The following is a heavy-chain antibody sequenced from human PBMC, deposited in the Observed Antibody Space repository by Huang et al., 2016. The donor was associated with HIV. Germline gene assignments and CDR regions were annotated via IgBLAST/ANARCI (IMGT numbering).Heavy chain of an antibody. D-gene: IGHD5-18*01. J-gene: IGHJ4*02. CDR1: GGTVSSFS. Sequence: QVQLVQSGAEMKKSGSSVKVSCKASGGTVSSFSFTWGRQAPGHGLEWMGGGSPLHDTTDLAQKCRGIVTLTADESTNTAFMELSGLTSQDTAVYYCARGVGNSNRGFDIWGQGTLVTVS. CDR3: ARGVGNSNRGFDI. CDR2: GSPLHDTT. V-gene: IGHV1-69*13.